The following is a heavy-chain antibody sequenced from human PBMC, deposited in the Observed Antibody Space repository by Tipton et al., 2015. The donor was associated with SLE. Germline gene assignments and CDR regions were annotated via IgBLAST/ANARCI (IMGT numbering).Heavy chain of an antibody. Sequence: TLSLTCTVSGGSMSSGNYHWVWIRQPPGKGLEWVGSVWNSGSIYYNPSLKSRVTISADMSKNQFSLRLSSVTAADTAVYYCARYITMIVVGEAFDIWGQGTMVTVSS. CDR3: ARYITMIVVGEAFDI. J-gene: IGHJ3*02. CDR2: VWNSGSI. CDR1: GGSMSSGNYH. V-gene: IGHV4-39*07. D-gene: IGHD3-22*01.